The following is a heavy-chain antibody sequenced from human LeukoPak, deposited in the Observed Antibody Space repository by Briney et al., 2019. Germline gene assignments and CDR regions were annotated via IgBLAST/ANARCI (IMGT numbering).Heavy chain of an antibody. J-gene: IGHJ2*01. D-gene: IGHD3-16*01. CDR3: ARGGTLGISLEWYFDL. Sequence: PGGSLRLSCAASGFTFSSYAMSWVRQLPGKGLEWIGEINHSGSTNYNPSLKSRVTISVDTSKNQFSLKLSSVTAADTAVYYCARGGTLGISLEWYFDLWGRGTLVTVSS. CDR2: INHSGST. CDR1: GFTFSSYA. V-gene: IGHV4-34*01.